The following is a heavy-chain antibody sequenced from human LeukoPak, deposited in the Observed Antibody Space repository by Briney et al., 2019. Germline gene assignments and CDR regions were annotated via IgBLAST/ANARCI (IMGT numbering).Heavy chain of an antibody. CDR1: GFTFSSYS. CDR3: ARESTRTGYDFDY. V-gene: IGHV3-21*01. CDR2: ISSSSSYI. J-gene: IGHJ4*02. D-gene: IGHD7-27*01. Sequence: GVSLRLSCAASGFTFSSYSMNRVRQAPGKGLEWVSSISSSSSYIYYADSVKGRFTISRDNAKNSLYLQMNSLRAEDTAVYYCARESTRTGYDFDYWGQGTLVTVSS.